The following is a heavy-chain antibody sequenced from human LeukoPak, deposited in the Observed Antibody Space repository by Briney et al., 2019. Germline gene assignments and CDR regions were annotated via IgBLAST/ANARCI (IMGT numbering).Heavy chain of an antibody. V-gene: IGHV1-8*01. CDR2: MNPNSGNT. CDR1: GYTLTSYD. Sequence: ASVKVSCKASGYTLTSYDINWVRQATGQGLEWMGWMNPNSGNTGYAQKFQGRVTMTRNTSISTAYMELSSLRSEDTAVYYCARGRRHYDFWSGYYRNYYFDYWGQGTLVTVSS. J-gene: IGHJ4*02. D-gene: IGHD3-3*01. CDR3: ARGRRHYDFWSGYYRNYYFDY.